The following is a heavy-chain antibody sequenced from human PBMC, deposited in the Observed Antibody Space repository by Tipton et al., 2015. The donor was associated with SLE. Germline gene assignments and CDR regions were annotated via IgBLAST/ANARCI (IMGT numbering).Heavy chain of an antibody. V-gene: IGHV4-59*01. CDR1: GGSISSYY. D-gene: IGHD5-24*01. CDR2: IYYSGST. J-gene: IGHJ3*01. Sequence: TLSLTCTVSGGSISSYYWTWIRQPPGKGLEWIGYIYYSGSTNYNPSLKSRLTISVDTSKNQFSLKLSSVTAADTAVYYCARRDGYNGDDAFDLWGQGTMVIVSS. CDR3: ARRDGYNGDDAFDL.